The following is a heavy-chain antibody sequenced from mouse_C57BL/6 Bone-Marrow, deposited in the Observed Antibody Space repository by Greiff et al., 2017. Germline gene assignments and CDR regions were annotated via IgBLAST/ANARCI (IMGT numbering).Heavy chain of an antibody. CDR3: ARRHGSSYDWYFDV. Sequence: EVQLQQSGPVLVKPGASVKMSCKASGYTFTDYYMNWVKQSHGKSLEWIGVINPYNGGTSYNQKFKGKATLTVDKSSSTAYMELNSLTSEDSAVYYCARRHGSSYDWYFDVWGTGTTVTVSS. J-gene: IGHJ1*03. CDR2: INPYNGGT. CDR1: GYTFTDYY. V-gene: IGHV1-19*01. D-gene: IGHD1-1*01.